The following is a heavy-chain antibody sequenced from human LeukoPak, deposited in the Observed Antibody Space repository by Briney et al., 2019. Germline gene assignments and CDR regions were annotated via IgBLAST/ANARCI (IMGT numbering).Heavy chain of an antibody. J-gene: IGHJ4*02. CDR2: IKSKTDGGTT. D-gene: IGHD2-2*02. Sequence: GGSLRLSCAASGFTFSNAWMSWVRQAPGKGLEWVGRIKSKTDGGTTDYAAPVKGRFTISRDDSKNTLYLQMNSLKTEDTAVYYCTTDAGDIVVVPAAIQVGHWGQGNLVTVSS. CDR3: TTDAGDIVVVPAAIQVGH. V-gene: IGHV3-15*01. CDR1: GFTFSNAW.